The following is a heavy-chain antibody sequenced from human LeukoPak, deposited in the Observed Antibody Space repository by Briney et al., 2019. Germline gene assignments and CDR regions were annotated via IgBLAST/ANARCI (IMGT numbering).Heavy chain of an antibody. D-gene: IGHD2-15*01. CDR2: INHSGST. V-gene: IGHV4-34*01. CDR3: ARGVGYCSGGSCYPWPYYYYYGMDV. J-gene: IGHJ6*02. CDR1: GGSFSGYY. Sequence: SETLSLTCAVYGGSFSGYYWSWIRQPPGKGLEWIGEINHSGSTNYNPSLKSRVTISVDTSKNQFSLKLSSVTAADTAVYYCARGVGYCSGGSCYPWPYYYYYGMDVWGQGTTVTVPS.